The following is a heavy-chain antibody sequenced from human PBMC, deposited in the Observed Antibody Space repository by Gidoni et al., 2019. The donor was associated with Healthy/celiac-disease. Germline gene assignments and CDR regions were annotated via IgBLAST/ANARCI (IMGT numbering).Heavy chain of an antibody. V-gene: IGHV3-7*04. D-gene: IGHD3-10*01. CDR2: IKQDGSEK. CDR3: ARDITISRVYYYYYYMDV. Sequence: EVQLVESGGGLVQPGGSLRLSCAASGFTFSSYWMSWVRQAPGKGLEWVANIKQDGSEKYYVDSVKGRFTISRDNAKNSLYLQMNSLRAEDTAVYYCARDITISRVYYYYYYMDVWGKGTTVTVSS. J-gene: IGHJ6*03. CDR1: GFTFSSYW.